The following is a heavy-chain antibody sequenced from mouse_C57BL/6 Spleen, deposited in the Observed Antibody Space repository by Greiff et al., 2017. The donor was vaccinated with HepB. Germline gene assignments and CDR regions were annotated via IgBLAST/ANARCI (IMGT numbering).Heavy chain of an antibody. D-gene: IGHD2-4*01. Sequence: VQLQESGAELVRPGSSVKLSCKASGYTFTSYWMDWVKQRPGQGLEWIGNIYPSDSETHYNQKFKDKATLTVDKSSSTAYMQLSSLTSEDSAVYYCARGDDYDYAMDYWGQGTSVTVSS. CDR1: GYTFTSYW. J-gene: IGHJ4*01. CDR2: IYPSDSET. V-gene: IGHV1-61*01. CDR3: ARGDDYDYAMDY.